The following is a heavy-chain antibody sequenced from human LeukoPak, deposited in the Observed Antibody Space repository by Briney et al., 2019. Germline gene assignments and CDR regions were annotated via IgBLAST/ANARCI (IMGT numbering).Heavy chain of an antibody. CDR1: GFAFSSYG. V-gene: IGHV3-7*04. CDR3: ARDPRYCSSTSCAGGNWFDP. D-gene: IGHD2-2*01. J-gene: IGHJ5*02. CDR2: IKQDGSEK. Sequence: GGSLRLSCAASGFAFSSYGVHWVRQAPGKGLEWVANIKQDGSEKYYVDSVKGRFTISRDNTKNSLYLQMNSLRAEDTAVYYCARDPRYCSSTSCAGGNWFDPWGQGTLVTVSS.